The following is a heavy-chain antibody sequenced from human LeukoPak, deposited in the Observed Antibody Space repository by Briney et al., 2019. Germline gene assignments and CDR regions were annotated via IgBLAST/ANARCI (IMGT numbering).Heavy chain of an antibody. Sequence: PSETLSLTCTVSGGSISSYYWSWIRQPPGKGLEWIGYIYYSGSTNYNPSLKSRVTISVDTSKNQFSLKLSFVTAADTAVYYCARGGYYYDRSGYYSTQPVDYWGQGTLVTVSS. D-gene: IGHD3-22*01. CDR2: IYYSGST. CDR3: ARGGYYYDRSGYYSTQPVDY. J-gene: IGHJ4*02. CDR1: GGSISSYY. V-gene: IGHV4-59*01.